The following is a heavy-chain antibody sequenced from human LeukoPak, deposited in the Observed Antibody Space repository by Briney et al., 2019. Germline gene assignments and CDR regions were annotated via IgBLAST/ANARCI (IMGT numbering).Heavy chain of an antibody. D-gene: IGHD6-6*01. CDR1: GFSFSSYS. CDR3: ARERQLVTDY. V-gene: IGHV3-21*06. CDR2: VTGSGTTK. Sequence: GGSLRLSCAASGFSFSSYSMNWVRQAPGKGLEWVSSVTGSGTTKYYADSVKGRFVISRDNAKNSLYLQMNSLRAEDTAVYFCARERQLVTDYWGPGTRVSVSS. J-gene: IGHJ4*01.